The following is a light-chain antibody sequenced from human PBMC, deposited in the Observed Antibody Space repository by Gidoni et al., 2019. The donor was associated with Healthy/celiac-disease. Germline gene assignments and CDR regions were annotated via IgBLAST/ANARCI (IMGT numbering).Light chain of an antibody. CDR2: EVS. V-gene: IGLV2-8*01. J-gene: IGLJ2*01. Sequence: QSALTQHPSASGSPGQSVTISCTGTSSDVGGYTYDSWYQQHPGTAPKLMIYEVSKRPSGVPVRFSGSKSGNTASLTVSGLQAEDEADYYCSSYAGSNNVVFGGGTKLTVL. CDR3: SSYAGSNNVV. CDR1: SSDVGGYTY.